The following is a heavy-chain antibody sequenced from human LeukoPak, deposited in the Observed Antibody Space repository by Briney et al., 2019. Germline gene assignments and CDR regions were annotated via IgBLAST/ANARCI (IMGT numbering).Heavy chain of an antibody. Sequence: ASVKVSCKVSGYTLTELSMHWVRQAPGKGLEYMGSFDAEEGGKIYAQRFQGRVTMTEDTSTDTAYMELSSLRSEDTAVYYCAAFERAVVAFDPWGQGTLVTVSS. V-gene: IGHV1-24*01. J-gene: IGHJ5*02. D-gene: IGHD2-2*01. CDR3: AAFERAVVAFDP. CDR1: GYTLTELS. CDR2: FDAEEGGK.